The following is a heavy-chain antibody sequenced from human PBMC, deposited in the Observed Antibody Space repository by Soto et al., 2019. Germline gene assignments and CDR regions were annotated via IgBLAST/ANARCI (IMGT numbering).Heavy chain of an antibody. J-gene: IGHJ3*02. CDR1: GFTFSSYA. Sequence: GESLKISCAASGFTFSSYAMSWVRQAPGKGLEWVSAISGSGGSTYYADSVKGRFTISRDNSKNTLYLQMNSLRAEDTAVYYCAKVLRGYSGYDKGPDAFDIWGQGTMVTVSS. CDR2: ISGSGGST. D-gene: IGHD5-12*01. CDR3: AKVLRGYSGYDKGPDAFDI. V-gene: IGHV3-23*01.